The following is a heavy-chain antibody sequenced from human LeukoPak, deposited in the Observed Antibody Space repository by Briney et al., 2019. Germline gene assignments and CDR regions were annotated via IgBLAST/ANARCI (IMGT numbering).Heavy chain of an antibody. D-gene: IGHD6-19*01. J-gene: IGHJ4*02. CDR2: ISAYNGDK. CDR1: GFTFTNYG. V-gene: IGHV1-18*04. Sequence: ASVRVSCKASGFTFTNYGFAWVRQAPGQGLEWMGWISAYNGDKKYTQNFQGRLSMTTDSSMSTAYMELTNLRSDDTAVYYCTRDFSNTSGFKVVVDFWGQGTLVTVSS. CDR3: TRDFSNTSGFKVVVDF.